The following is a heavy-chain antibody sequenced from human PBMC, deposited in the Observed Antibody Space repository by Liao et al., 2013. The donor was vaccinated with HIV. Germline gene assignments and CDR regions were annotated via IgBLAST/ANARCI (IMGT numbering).Heavy chain of an antibody. CDR3: ARTRRHYGSKIVHYYYFYMDV. CDR1: GGSVNTYY. CDR2: INSGGNT. V-gene: IGHV4-4*07. Sequence: QVQLQESGPGLVKPSETLSLTCTVSGGSVNTYYWNWIRQSAGKGLEWIGRINSGGNTNYNPSLKSRVAMSLDTSTSQLSLRLTSVTAADTAVYYCARTRRHYGSKIVHYYYFYMDVWDKGTTVTVSS. J-gene: IGHJ6*03. D-gene: IGHD3-10*01.